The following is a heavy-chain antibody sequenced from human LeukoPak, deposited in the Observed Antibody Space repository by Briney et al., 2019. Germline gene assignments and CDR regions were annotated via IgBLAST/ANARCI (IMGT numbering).Heavy chain of an antibody. Sequence: ASVKVSCKASGCTFPSYFMHWVRQAPGQWLEWMGIINPTGGSTTYAQKFQGRVTMTRDTSTSTVYMELSSLRSDDTAVYYCARTAARRFDYWGQGTLVTVSS. V-gene: IGHV1-46*01. CDR1: GCTFPSYF. CDR3: ARTAARRFDY. D-gene: IGHD6-6*01. J-gene: IGHJ4*02. CDR2: INPTGGST.